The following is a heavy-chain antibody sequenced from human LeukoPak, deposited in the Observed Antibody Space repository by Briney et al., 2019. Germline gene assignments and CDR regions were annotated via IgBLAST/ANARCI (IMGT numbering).Heavy chain of an antibody. CDR3: ARVQKVYYYMDV. Sequence: GGSLRLSCAASGFIFSDHSLHWVRQAPGKGLEWISYISSGGTTIYYADSVKGRFTISRDNAKNSLSLQMSSLRAEDTAVYYCARVQKVYYYMDVWGKGTTVTVSS. J-gene: IGHJ6*03. V-gene: IGHV3-48*01. CDR1: GFIFSDHS. CDR2: ISSGGTTI.